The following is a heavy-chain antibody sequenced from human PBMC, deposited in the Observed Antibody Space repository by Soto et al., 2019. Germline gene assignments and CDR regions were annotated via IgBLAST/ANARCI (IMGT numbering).Heavy chain of an antibody. Sequence: QVQLVQSGAEVKKPGASVKVSCKASGYTFTSYDINWVRQATGQGLEWMGWMNPNSGNTGYAQKFQGRVTMTRNASISTAYMELSSLRSEDTAVYYCARVACSGGSCYFDYWGQGTLVTVSS. CDR3: ARVACSGGSCYFDY. CDR2: MNPNSGNT. CDR1: GYTFTSYD. J-gene: IGHJ4*02. D-gene: IGHD2-15*01. V-gene: IGHV1-8*01.